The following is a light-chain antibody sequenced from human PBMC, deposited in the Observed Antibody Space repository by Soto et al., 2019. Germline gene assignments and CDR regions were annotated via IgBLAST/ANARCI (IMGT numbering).Light chain of an antibody. CDR3: QSYDSSLSGVV. J-gene: IGLJ2*01. Sequence: QSVLTQPPSVSRAPGQRVTISCTGSSSNIGAGYDVHWYQQLPGTAPKLLIYGNSNRPSGVPDRFSGSKSGTSASLAITGLQAEYEADYYCQSYDSSLSGVVFGGGTKLTVL. CDR2: GNS. CDR1: SSNIGAGYD. V-gene: IGLV1-40*01.